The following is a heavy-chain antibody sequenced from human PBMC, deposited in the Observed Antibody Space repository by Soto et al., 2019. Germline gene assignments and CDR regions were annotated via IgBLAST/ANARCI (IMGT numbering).Heavy chain of an antibody. CDR2: IIPIFGTA. J-gene: IGHJ6*02. CDR1: GGTFSSYA. V-gene: IGHV1-69*01. Sequence: QVQLVQSGAEVKKPGSSVKVSCKASGGTFSSYAISWVRQAPGQGLEWMGGIIPIFGTANYAQKFQGRVTITADESTSTAYMEMSSLRSEDTAVYYWASAVVVVAATPYYYYYGMDVWGQGTTVTVSS. D-gene: IGHD2-15*01. CDR3: ASAVVVVAATPYYYYYGMDV.